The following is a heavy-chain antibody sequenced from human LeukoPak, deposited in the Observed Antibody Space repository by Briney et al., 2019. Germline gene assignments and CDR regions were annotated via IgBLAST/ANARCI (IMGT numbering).Heavy chain of an antibody. CDR3: ATHYGDYLLVDY. CDR2: IKQDGSEK. Sequence: GGSLRLSCAASGFTFRSYWMSWVRQAPGKGLEWVANIKQDGSEKYYVDSVKGRYTISRDNAKNSLYLQMNSLRAEATAIYCCATHYGDYLLVDYWGQGTLVTVSS. V-gene: IGHV3-7*01. CDR1: GFTFRSYW. J-gene: IGHJ4*02. D-gene: IGHD4-17*01.